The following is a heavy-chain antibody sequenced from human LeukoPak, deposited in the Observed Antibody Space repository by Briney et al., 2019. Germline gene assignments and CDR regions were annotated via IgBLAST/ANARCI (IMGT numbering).Heavy chain of an antibody. V-gene: IGHV4-59*08. Sequence: PSETLSLTCTVSGGSISSYYWGWIRQPPGKGLEWIGYIYYSGSTNYNPSLKSRVTISVDTSKNQFSLKLSSVTAADTAVYYCARMGSSGWYYYYGMDVWGQGTTVTVSS. J-gene: IGHJ6*02. CDR3: ARMGSSGWYYYYGMDV. CDR2: IYYSGST. D-gene: IGHD6-19*01. CDR1: GGSISSYY.